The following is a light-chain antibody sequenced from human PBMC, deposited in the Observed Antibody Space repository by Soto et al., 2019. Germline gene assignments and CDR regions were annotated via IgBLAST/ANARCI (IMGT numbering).Light chain of an antibody. Sequence: DILLTQSPGTLSLSPGETATLSCRASQSVSSDFLAWYQQKPGQSPRLLIYVASLRITGIPDRFSGSGSGTDFTLSISSLQPEAYAVYYCQFFVRSSYIFGQGTKLAIK. V-gene: IGKV3-20*01. J-gene: IGKJ2*01. CDR1: QSVSSDF. CDR2: VAS. CDR3: QFFVRSSYI.